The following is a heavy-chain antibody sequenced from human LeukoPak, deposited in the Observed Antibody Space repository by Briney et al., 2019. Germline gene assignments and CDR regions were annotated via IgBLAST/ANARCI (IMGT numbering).Heavy chain of an antibody. Sequence: SETLSLTCAVYGGSFSGYYWSWIRQPPGKGLEWIGEINHSGSTNYNPSLKSRVTISVDTSKNQFSLKLSSVTAADTAVYYSATGYSYGSSGFDYWGQGTLVTVSS. CDR3: ATGYSYGSSGFDY. CDR2: INHSGST. V-gene: IGHV4-34*01. J-gene: IGHJ4*02. CDR1: GGSFSGYY. D-gene: IGHD5-18*01.